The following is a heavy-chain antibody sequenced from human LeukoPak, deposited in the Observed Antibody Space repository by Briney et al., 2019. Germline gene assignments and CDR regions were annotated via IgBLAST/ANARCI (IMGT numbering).Heavy chain of an antibody. CDR3: ASDMVTKHNY. CDR1: GFPFSSHA. Sequence: QAGGSLRLSCVASGFPFSSHAMSWVRQAPGKGLEWVSGISSGATDVRYADSVKGRFTISRDNSKNTVDLRMNSLRVEDTALYYCASDMVTKHNYWCQGTLVTVSS. D-gene: IGHD2-21*02. CDR2: ISSGATDV. V-gene: IGHV3-23*01. J-gene: IGHJ4*02.